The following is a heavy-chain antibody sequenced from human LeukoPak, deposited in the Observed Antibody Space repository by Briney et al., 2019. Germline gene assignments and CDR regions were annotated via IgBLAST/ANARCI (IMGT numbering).Heavy chain of an antibody. D-gene: IGHD4-17*01. CDR3: ARLPDYGDYGFWFDP. J-gene: IGHJ5*02. Sequence: GASLKISCKGSGYSFTSYWIGWVRQMPGKGLEWMGIIYPGDSDTRYSPSFQGQVTISADKSISTAYLQWSSLKASDTAMYYCARLPDYGDYGFWFDPWGQGALVTVSS. CDR2: IYPGDSDT. V-gene: IGHV5-51*01. CDR1: GYSFTSYW.